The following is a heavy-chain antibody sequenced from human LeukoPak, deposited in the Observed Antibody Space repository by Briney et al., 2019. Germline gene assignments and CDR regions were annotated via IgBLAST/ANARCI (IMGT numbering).Heavy chain of an antibody. V-gene: IGHV4-39*01. CDR1: GGSIRSNSYY. CDR2: IYFSGNT. CDR3: ATGNSRYYYYMDV. Sequence: PSETLSLTCTVSGGSIRSNSYYWGWIRQPPGKGLEWIGSIYFSGNTYYNPSLKSRVTISVDTSKNQFSLKLSSVTAADTAVYYCATGNSRYYYYMDVWGKGTTVTVSS. D-gene: IGHD3-10*01. J-gene: IGHJ6*03.